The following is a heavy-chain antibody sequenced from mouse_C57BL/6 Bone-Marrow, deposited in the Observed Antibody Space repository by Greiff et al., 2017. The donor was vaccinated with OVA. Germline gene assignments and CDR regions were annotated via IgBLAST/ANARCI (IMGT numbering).Heavy chain of an antibody. CDR3: ARVATVVATYYFDY. CDR2: ISDGGSYT. Sequence: EVQLVESGGGLVKPGGSLKLSCAASGFTFSSYAMSWVRQTPEKRLEWVATISDGGSYTYYPDNVKGRFTISRDNAKNNLYLQMSHLKSEDTAMYYCARVATVVATYYFDYWGQGTTLTVSS. V-gene: IGHV5-4*01. J-gene: IGHJ2*01. CDR1: GFTFSSYA. D-gene: IGHD1-1*01.